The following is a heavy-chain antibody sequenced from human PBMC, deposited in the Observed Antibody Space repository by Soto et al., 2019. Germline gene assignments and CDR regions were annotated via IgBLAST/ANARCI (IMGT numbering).Heavy chain of an antibody. CDR2: IYWDDDK. D-gene: IGHD2-21*02. J-gene: IGHJ4*02. Sequence: QITLKESGPTLVKPTQTLTLTCTFPGFSLSTTEEGVGWIRQPPGKAPEWLALIYWDDDKRYSPSLKTRLTITKDTSKNQVVLKVTNVDPVDTATYYCAHGSCFGADCYPNPYFDFWGQGILVTVSS. V-gene: IGHV2-5*02. CDR1: GFSLSTTEEG. CDR3: AHGSCFGADCYPNPYFDF.